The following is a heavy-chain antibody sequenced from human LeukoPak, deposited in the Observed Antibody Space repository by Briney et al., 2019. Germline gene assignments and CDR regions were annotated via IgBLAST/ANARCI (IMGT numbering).Heavy chain of an antibody. J-gene: IGHJ4*02. Sequence: PSETLSLTCTVSGGSISIYYWSWIRQPPGKGLEWIGYIYYSGSTNYNPSLKSRVTISVDTSKNQFSLKLNSVTAADTAVYYCARAPNYGDPIDYWGQGTLVTVSS. CDR3: ARAPNYGDPIDY. D-gene: IGHD4-17*01. CDR1: GGSISIYY. V-gene: IGHV4-59*01. CDR2: IYYSGST.